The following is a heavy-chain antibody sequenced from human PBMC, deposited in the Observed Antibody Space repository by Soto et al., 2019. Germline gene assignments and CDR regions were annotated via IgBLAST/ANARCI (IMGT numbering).Heavy chain of an antibody. CDR2: IHPKSGAT. CDR3: AREGVGPTYGWFDP. V-gene: IGHV1-2*04. J-gene: IGHJ5*02. D-gene: IGHD1-26*01. Sequence: QVQLVQSGAEVKKPGASVKVSCDASGYTFTDNYLHWVRQAPGQGLEWMGWIHPKSGATKYAQKFQGWVTMTRDTSISTMYLYLSSLRSNDTAVYYCAREGVGPTYGWFDPGGQGTLVTVSS. CDR1: GYTFTDNY.